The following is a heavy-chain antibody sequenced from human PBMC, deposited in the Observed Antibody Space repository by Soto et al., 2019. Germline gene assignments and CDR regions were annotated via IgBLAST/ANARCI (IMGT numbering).Heavy chain of an antibody. Sequence: GGSMELSSAASGFTFRSYSMNWVRQAPGKGLEWVSYISSSSSYIYYADSVKGRFTISRDNSKNTLYMQVNSLRAEDTAIYYCAKAIGELRLLAYFDYWGQGTLVTVSS. V-gene: IGHV3-21*05. J-gene: IGHJ4*02. CDR3: AKAIGELRLLAYFDY. CDR1: GFTFRSYS. D-gene: IGHD3-10*01. CDR2: ISSSSSYI.